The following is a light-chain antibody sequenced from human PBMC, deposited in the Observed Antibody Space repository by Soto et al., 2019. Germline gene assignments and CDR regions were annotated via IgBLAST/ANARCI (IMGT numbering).Light chain of an antibody. CDR2: GAS. J-gene: IGKJ1*01. V-gene: IGKV3-20*01. CDR3: QQYGSLSWT. CDR1: QSVSSNY. Sequence: DIVLTQSPGTLSLSPGERATLSCRASQSVSSNYLAWYQQKPGQAPRLLIHGASTRATGVPDRFSGSGSSTDFTLTISRLEPEDFAVYHCQQYGSLSWTFGQGTKVEIK.